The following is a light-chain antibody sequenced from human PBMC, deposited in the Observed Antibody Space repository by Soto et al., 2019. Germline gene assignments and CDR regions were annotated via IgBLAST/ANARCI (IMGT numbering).Light chain of an antibody. V-gene: IGKV1-5*01. CDR2: DAS. J-gene: IGKJ1*01. CDR1: QIIGSW. CDR3: QQYKSYSAT. Sequence: DIQMTQSPSTLSASVGDRVTITCRASQIIGSWLAWYQQKPGKAPKLLIFDASNLESGVPSRFSGSGSGTAFTLTISSLQPDDFATYYCQQYKSYSATFGQGTKVDIK.